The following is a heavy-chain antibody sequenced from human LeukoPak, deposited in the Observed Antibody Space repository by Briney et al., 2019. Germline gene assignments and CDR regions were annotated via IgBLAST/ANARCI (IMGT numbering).Heavy chain of an antibody. Sequence: ASVKVSCKASGYTFTRYYIHWVRQAPGQGLEWMGWINPNSGGTNYAQKFQGRVTMTRDTSISTAYMELSRLTSDDTAVYYCARLYCSSTSCYLGRDNWFDPWGQGTLVTVSS. CDR2: INPNSGGT. D-gene: IGHD2-2*01. CDR1: GYTFTRYY. CDR3: ARLYCSSTSCYLGRDNWFDP. J-gene: IGHJ5*02. V-gene: IGHV1-2*02.